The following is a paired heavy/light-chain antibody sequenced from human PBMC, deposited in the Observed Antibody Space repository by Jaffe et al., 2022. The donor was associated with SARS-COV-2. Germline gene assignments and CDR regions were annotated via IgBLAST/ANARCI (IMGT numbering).Heavy chain of an antibody. CDR3: ARSMGSGKYIDPLGD. V-gene: IGHV7-4-1*02. J-gene: IGHJ4*02. CDR1: GYTFTSYA. CDR2: INTNTGNP. D-gene: IGHD6-19*01. Sequence: QVQLVQSGSELKKPGASVKVSCKASGYTFTSYAMNWVRQAPGQGLEWMGWINTNTGNPTYAQGFTGRFVLSLDTSVSTAYLQISSLKAEDTAMYYCARSMGSGKYIDPLGDWGQGTLVTVSS.
Light chain of an antibody. V-gene: IGLV1-44*01. CDR2: SNS. J-gene: IGLJ3*02. Sequence: QSVLTQPPSASGTPGQRVTISCSGGSSNIGDNSVNWYQQLPGSAPKLLIYSNSQRPSGVPDRFSGSKSGTSASLAISGLQSEDEADYYCAAWDDSLFWVFGGGTKLTVL. CDR3: AAWDDSLFWV. CDR1: SSNIGDNS.